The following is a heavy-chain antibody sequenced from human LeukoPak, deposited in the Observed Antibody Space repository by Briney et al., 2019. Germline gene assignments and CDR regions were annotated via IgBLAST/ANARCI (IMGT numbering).Heavy chain of an antibody. V-gene: IGHV4-4*07. CDR2: INTSGST. J-gene: IGHJ3*02. Sequence: PSETLSLTCTVSGGSISSYYWSWLRQPAGKGLEWIGRINTSGSTNYNPSLKSRVTMSVDTSKNQFSLKLSSVTAADTAVYYCARDGYCTNGVCTGGAFDIWGQGTMVTVSS. CDR3: ARDGYCTNGVCTGGAFDI. D-gene: IGHD2-8*01. CDR1: GGSISSYY.